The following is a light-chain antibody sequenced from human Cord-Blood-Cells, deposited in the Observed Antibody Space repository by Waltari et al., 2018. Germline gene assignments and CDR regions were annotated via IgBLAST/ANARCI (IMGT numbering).Light chain of an antibody. CDR2: GAS. J-gene: IGKJ3*01. V-gene: IGKV3-20*01. CDR1: QSVSSSY. CDR3: QQYGSSPRFT. Sequence: IVLTQSPATLSLSPGERAILSFRASQSVSSSYLAWYQQKPGQAPRLLIYGASSRATGIPDRFSGSGSGTDFTLTISRLEPEDFAVYYCQQYGSSPRFTFGPGTKVDIK.